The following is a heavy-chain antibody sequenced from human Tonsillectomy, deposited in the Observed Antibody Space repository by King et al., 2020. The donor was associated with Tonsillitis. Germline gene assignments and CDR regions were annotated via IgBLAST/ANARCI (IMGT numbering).Heavy chain of an antibody. Sequence: VQLQESGPGLVKPSQTLSLTCSVSGESIRSGRHYWSWIRQPAGKGLEWIGRMYTNGETNYNPSLKSLVTISLDTSKNQFSLYLTSVTATDTAVYYCAAEQQPMGLDCWGQGTLVTVSS. V-gene: IGHV4-61*02. D-gene: IGHD3-16*01. CDR3: AAEQQPMGLDC. CDR2: MYTNGET. J-gene: IGHJ4*02. CDR1: GESIRSGRHY.